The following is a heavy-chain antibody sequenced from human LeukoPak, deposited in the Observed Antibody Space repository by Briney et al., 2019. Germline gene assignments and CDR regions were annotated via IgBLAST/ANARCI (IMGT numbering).Heavy chain of an antibody. CDR3: AKDQRDIVATYVDY. CDR2: IRYDGSNT. J-gene: IGHJ4*02. D-gene: IGHD5-12*01. Sequence: GGSLRLSCAASGFTFSNYGMAWVRQAPGKGLEWVAFIRYDGSNTYYADSVKGRFTISRDNSKNTLYLQMNSLRAEDTAVYYCAKDQRDIVATYVDYWGQGTLVTVSS. CDR1: GFTFSNYG. V-gene: IGHV3-30*02.